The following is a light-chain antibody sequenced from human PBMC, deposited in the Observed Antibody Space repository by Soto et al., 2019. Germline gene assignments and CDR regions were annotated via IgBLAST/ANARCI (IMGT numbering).Light chain of an antibody. Sequence: EIVLTQSPGTLSLSPGERATLSCRASQSVSSRYLARYQQKPGQAPRLLISGASTRASGFPDRFSGSGSGTDFTLTISRLEREDFAVYYCQQYGNSRWTFGQGTKVEIK. J-gene: IGKJ1*01. V-gene: IGKV3-20*01. CDR3: QQYGNSRWT. CDR1: QSVSSRY. CDR2: GAS.